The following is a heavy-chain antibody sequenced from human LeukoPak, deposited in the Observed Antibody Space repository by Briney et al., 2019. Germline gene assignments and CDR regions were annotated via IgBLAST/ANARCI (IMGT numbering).Heavy chain of an antibody. D-gene: IGHD2-2*01. Sequence: PSGTLSLTCAVSGGSISSSSYYWGWIRQPPGKGLEWIGSIYYSGSTYYNPSLKSRVTISVDTSKNQFSLKLSSVTAADTAVYYCARPKGYCSSTSCYSYFDYWGQGTLVTVSS. J-gene: IGHJ4*02. CDR2: IYYSGST. CDR3: ARPKGYCSSTSCYSYFDY. V-gene: IGHV4-39*01. CDR1: GGSISSSSYY.